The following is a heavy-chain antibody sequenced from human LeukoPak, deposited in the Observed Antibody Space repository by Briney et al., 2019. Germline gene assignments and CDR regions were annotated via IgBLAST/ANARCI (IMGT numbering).Heavy chain of an antibody. D-gene: IGHD3-22*01. J-gene: IGHJ4*02. CDR3: ALYFYDSSGYPSFDY. V-gene: IGHV3-48*02. CDR1: GLTFSRHA. Sequence: PGGSLRLSCEVSGLTFSRHAMNWVRQAPGKGLEWVSYISSSGSTIYYTDSVKGRFTISRDSAKNSLYLQMNSLRDEDTALYYCALYFYDSSGYPSFDYWGQGTLVTVSS. CDR2: ISSSGSTI.